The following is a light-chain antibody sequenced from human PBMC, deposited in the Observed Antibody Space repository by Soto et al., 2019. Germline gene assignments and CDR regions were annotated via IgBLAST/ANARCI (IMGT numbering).Light chain of an antibody. V-gene: IGKV3-20*01. CDR2: GGS. CDR1: QSVSSNY. J-gene: IGKJ3*01. CDR3: HQYGSSLRT. Sequence: EIVLTQSPGTLSLSPGERATLSCRASQSVSSNYLGWYQKQPGQPPRLLIYGGSSRATGIPDRFSGGGSGTDFTLTISRLEPEDFAVYYCHQYGSSLRTFGHGTKVDMK.